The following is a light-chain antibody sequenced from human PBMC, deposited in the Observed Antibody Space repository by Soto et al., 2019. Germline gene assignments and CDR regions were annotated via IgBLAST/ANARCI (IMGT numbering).Light chain of an antibody. Sequence: EIVLTQSPGTLSLSPGETATHSCRASQSVSSSYLAWYQQKPGQAPRLLIYGASSRATGIPDRFSGSGSGTDFTLTISRLEPEDFAVYYCQQYGSSPPAITFGQGTRLEIK. CDR2: GAS. V-gene: IGKV3-20*01. CDR1: QSVSSSY. CDR3: QQYGSSPPAIT. J-gene: IGKJ5*01.